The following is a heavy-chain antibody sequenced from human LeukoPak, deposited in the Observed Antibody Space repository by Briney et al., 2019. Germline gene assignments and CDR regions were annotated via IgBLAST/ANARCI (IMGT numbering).Heavy chain of an antibody. D-gene: IGHD5-18*01. CDR2: ININEGP. CDR1: GASISSYH. V-gene: IGHV4-4*07. CDR3: ARDGNSYGPDFDY. Sequence: PSQTLSLTCTVSGASISSYHCSWIRQPAGKGLEWIGQININEGPKYNPSLRSRVTMSADTSRNQYSLKLSSVTAADTAVYYCARDGNSYGPDFDYWGQGTLVTVSS. J-gene: IGHJ4*02.